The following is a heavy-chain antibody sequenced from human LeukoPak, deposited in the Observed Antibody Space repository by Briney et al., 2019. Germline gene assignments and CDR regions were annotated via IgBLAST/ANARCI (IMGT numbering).Heavy chain of an antibody. V-gene: IGHV3-43*02. Sequence: PGGSLRLSCAASGFTFDDYAMHLVRQAPGKGLEWVSLISGDGGSTYYADSVKGRFTISRDNSKNSLYLKMNSLRTEDTALYYCAKVFPGLTAMVPRGAFDIWGQGTMVTVSS. CDR3: AKVFPGLTAMVPRGAFDI. CDR1: GFTFDDYA. J-gene: IGHJ3*02. CDR2: ISGDGGST. D-gene: IGHD5-18*01.